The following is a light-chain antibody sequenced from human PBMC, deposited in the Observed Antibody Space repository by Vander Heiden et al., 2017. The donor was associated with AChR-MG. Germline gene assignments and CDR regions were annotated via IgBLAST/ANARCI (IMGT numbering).Light chain of an antibody. V-gene: IGKV1-39*01. CDR3: QQSYSTT. J-gene: IGKJ1*01. CDR1: QTVGSY. CDR2: AAS. Sequence: DIQMTQSPSSLSASVGDRVTISCRASQTVGSYLNWDQQKPGKPPKLLIYAASSLQSGVPSRFSGLRSGTDFTLISSKLQTEDSATYYHQQSYSTTFGQGTKVEIK.